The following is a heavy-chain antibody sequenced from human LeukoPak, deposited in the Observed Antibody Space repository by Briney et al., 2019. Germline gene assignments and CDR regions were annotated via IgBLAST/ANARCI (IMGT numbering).Heavy chain of an antibody. CDR3: ARRDGRAFDI. J-gene: IGHJ3*02. D-gene: IGHD2-21*02. CDR2: IYPADSDT. Sequence: GESLKVSCKGSGYGFNIYWIGWVRQMPGKGLEWMGIIYPADSDTRYSPSFQGQVTISADKSISTAYLQWSSLKASDTAMYYCARRDGRAFDIWGQGTTVTVSS. V-gene: IGHV5-51*01. CDR1: GYGFNIYW.